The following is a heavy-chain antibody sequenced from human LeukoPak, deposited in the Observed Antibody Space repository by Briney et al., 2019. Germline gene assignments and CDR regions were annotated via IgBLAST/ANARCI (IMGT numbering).Heavy chain of an antibody. CDR3: ARGLAVTSGFDY. CDR1: GFTFSSYG. D-gene: IGHD4-17*01. J-gene: IGHJ4*02. CDR2: IWYDGSNK. Sequence: PGGSLRLSCAASGFTFSSYGMHGVRQAPGKGLEWVAVIWYDGSNKYYADSVKGRFSISRDNSKNTLYLQMNSLRAEDTAVYYCARGLAVTSGFDYWGQGTLVTVSS. V-gene: IGHV3-33*01.